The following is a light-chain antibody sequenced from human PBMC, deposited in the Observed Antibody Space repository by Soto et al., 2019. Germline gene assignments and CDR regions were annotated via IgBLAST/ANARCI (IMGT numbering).Light chain of an antibody. CDR3: MQALQAPLT. V-gene: IGKV2-28*01. Sequence: DIVMTQSPLSLPVTPGEPASISCRSSQSLLNSNGYNYLDWYLQKLGQSPQLLIYLGSSRASGVPDRFSGSGSGTDFTLTISRVEAEDVGFYYCMQALQAPLTFGQGTRVEIK. CDR1: QSLLNSNGYNY. CDR2: LGS. J-gene: IGKJ1*01.